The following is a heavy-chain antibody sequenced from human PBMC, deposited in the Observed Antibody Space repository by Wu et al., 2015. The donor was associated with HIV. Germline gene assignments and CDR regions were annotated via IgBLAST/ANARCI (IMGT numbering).Heavy chain of an antibody. Sequence: QVQLVQSGAEVKKPGASVKLSCKASGYTFSIYYIHWVRQAPGQGFEWMGIMNPSGVSTSYARQFQGRVTMTRDNVHEVQSTFGVGSSLRSEDTAVYYCARSAEIPNFFYAXVHPFDYWGQGNPGHRLL. D-gene: IGHD2/OR15-2a*01. J-gene: IGHJ4*01. CDR3: ARSAEIPNFFYAXVHPFDY. CDR1: GYTFSIYY. V-gene: IGHV1-46*03. CDR2: MNPSGVST.